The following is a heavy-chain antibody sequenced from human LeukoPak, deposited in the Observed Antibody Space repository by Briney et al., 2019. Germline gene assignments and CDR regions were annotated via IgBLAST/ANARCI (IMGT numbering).Heavy chain of an antibody. V-gene: IGHV4-39*01. Sequence: PSETLSLTCTVSGGSISRTSYYWGWIRQPPGKGLEWIGTVYYSGSTNYNPSLKSRVTMSVDTSKNQFSLQLTSMTAADTAIYYCTRHQTNFYGSGAPFDPWGQGTLVTVSS. D-gene: IGHD3-10*01. J-gene: IGHJ5*02. CDR1: GGSISRTSYY. CDR2: VYYSGST. CDR3: TRHQTNFYGSGAPFDP.